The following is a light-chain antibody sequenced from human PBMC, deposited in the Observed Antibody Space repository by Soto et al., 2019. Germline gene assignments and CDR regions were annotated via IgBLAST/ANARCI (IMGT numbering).Light chain of an antibody. V-gene: IGKV1-5*01. CDR2: DAS. CDR1: QSISGW. CDR3: QQYSDSSGA. Sequence: DIQMTQSPSTLSASVGDRVTITCRASQSISGWLAWFQQKPGKAPKLLIYDASSLESGVPSRFSGSGSGTEFTLTITSLQPDDFATYYCQQYSDSSGAFGQGTKVDNK. J-gene: IGKJ1*01.